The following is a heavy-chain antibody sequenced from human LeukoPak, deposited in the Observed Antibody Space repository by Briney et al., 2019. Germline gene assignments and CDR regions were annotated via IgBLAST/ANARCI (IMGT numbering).Heavy chain of an antibody. D-gene: IGHD6-19*01. CDR1: GGSISSSSFY. CDR3: ARVGGSGWYLEY. CDR2: IYYSGTT. Sequence: SETLSLTCTVSGGSISSSSFYWGWIRQPPGKGLEWIGSIYYSGTTYYNPSLKSRVTISVDTSKNQFSLKLSSVTAADTAVYYCARVGGSGWYLEYWGQGTLVTASS. V-gene: IGHV4-39*07. J-gene: IGHJ4*02.